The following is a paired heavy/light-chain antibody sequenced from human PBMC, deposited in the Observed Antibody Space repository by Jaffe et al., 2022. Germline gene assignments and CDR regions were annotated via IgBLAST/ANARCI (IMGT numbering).Light chain of an antibody. CDR1: QGISSY. CDR2: AAS. V-gene: IGKV1-9*01. Sequence: DIQLTQSPSFLSASVGDRVTITCRASQGISSYLAWYQQKPGKAPKLLIYAASTLQSGVPSRFSGSGSGTEFTLTISSLQPEDFATYYCQQLNSYWYTFGQGTKLEIK. CDR3: QQLNSYWYT. J-gene: IGKJ2*01.
Heavy chain of an antibody. CDR2: IYYSGST. Sequence: QLQLQESGPGLVKPSETLSLTCTVSGGSISSSSYYWGWIRQPPGKGLEWIGSIYYSGSTYYNPSLKSRVTISVDTSKNQFSLKLSSVTAADTAVYYCAPLQTMGYYDYIWGSYRYQNNWFDPWGQGTLVTVSS. J-gene: IGHJ5*02. D-gene: IGHD3-16*02. CDR1: GGSISSSSYY. V-gene: IGHV4-39*01. CDR3: APLQTMGYYDYIWGSYRYQNNWFDP.